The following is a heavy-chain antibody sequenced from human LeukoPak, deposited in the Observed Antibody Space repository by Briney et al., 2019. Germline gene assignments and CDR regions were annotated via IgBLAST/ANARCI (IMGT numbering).Heavy chain of an antibody. CDR3: GRDVEGGYPYYYYGLEV. Sequence: GRSLRLSCAASVFTFNNYGMHWVRQAPGKGLEWVAVIWYDGSNKQYADSVKGRFTISRDKSKNMLYLQMNSLRAEDTAVYYCGRDVEGGYPYYYYGLEVWGQGTTVTVSS. J-gene: IGHJ6*02. V-gene: IGHV3-33*01. D-gene: IGHD5-12*01. CDR2: IWYDGSNK. CDR1: VFTFNNYG.